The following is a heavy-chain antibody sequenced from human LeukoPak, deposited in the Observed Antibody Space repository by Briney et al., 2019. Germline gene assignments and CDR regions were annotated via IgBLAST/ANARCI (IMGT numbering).Heavy chain of an antibody. CDR1: GASISSYY. D-gene: IGHD3-22*01. CDR2: IYYSGST. CDR3: ARGRGYYDSSDAFDI. J-gene: IGHJ3*02. V-gene: IGHV4-59*01. Sequence: SETLSLTCTVSGASISSYYWSWIRQPPGKGLEWIGDIYYSGSTNYNPSLKSRVTISVDTSKNQFSLKLSSVTAADMAVYYCARGRGYYDSSDAFDIWGQGTMVTVSS.